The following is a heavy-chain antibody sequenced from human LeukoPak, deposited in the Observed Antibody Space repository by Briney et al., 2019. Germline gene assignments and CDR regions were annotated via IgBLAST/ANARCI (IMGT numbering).Heavy chain of an antibody. CDR1: GGSFSGYY. CDR2: INHSGST. J-gene: IGHJ4*02. CDR3: ARARLGTFYYCDY. D-gene: IGHD7-27*01. Sequence: SETLSLTCAVYGGSFSGYYWSWIRQPPGRGLKGMGEINHSGSTKYNPSLKSRVTISVDTSKNQFSLKLSSVTAADAAVYYCARARLGTFYYCDYWGQGILVTVSS. V-gene: IGHV4-34*01.